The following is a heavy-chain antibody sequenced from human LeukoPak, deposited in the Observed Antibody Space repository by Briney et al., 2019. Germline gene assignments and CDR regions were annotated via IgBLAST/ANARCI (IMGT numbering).Heavy chain of an antibody. J-gene: IGHJ1*01. V-gene: IGHV4-34*01. Sequence: PGGSLRLSCAASGFTFSDYYMSWIRQPPGKGLEWIGEINHSGSTNYNPSLKSRVTISVDTSKNQFSLKLSSVTAADTAVYCCARSPARYYDSSGPHRGYFQHWGQGTLVTVSS. CDR1: GFTFSDYY. CDR2: INHSGST. CDR3: ARSPARYYDSSGPHRGYFQH. D-gene: IGHD3-22*01.